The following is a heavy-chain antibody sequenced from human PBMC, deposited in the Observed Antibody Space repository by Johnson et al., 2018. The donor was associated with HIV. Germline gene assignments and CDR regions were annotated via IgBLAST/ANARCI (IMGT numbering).Heavy chain of an antibody. Sequence: QLVESGGGLVQPGGSLRLSCAASGFTFSSYAMSWVRQAPGKGLEWVSYISTSGSTIYYADSVKGRFTISRDNAKNSLCLQMNSLRPEDTAVFYCARDPSLYYDFWSGGFAFDIWGQGTMVTVSS. J-gene: IGHJ3*02. CDR1: GFTFSSYA. CDR2: ISTSGSTI. CDR3: ARDPSLYYDFWSGGFAFDI. V-gene: IGHV3-48*04. D-gene: IGHD3-3*01.